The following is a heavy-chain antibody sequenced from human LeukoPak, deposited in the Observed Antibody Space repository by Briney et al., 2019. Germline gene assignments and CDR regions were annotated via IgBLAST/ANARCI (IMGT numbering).Heavy chain of an antibody. CDR3: ARDQSYGYYCYGMDV. CDR2: ISSSGRTI. J-gene: IGHJ6*02. D-gene: IGHD5-18*01. Sequence: GGSLRLSCAASGFTFSSYEMNWVRQAPGKGLEWISYISSSGRTIYYADSVKGRFTISRDNAKKTLYLQMNSLRAEDTAAYYCARDQSYGYYCYGMDVWGQGTTVTVSS. V-gene: IGHV3-48*03. CDR1: GFTFSSYE.